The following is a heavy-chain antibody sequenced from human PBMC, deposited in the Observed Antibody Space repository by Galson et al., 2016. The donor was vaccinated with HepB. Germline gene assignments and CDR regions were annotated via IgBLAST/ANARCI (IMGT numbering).Heavy chain of an antibody. J-gene: IGHJ4*02. CDR3: ARVASVSTRPFFDY. CDR1: GDSVSSNSAA. D-gene: IGHD1-1*01. V-gene: IGHV6-1*01. Sequence: CAISGDSVSSNSAAWNWIRQSPSRGLEWLGRTYYRSKWYNDYAVSVKSRITINPDTTKNQFSLQLNSVSPDDTAVYFCARVASVSTRPFFDYWGQGTLVTVSS. CDR2: TYYRSKWYN.